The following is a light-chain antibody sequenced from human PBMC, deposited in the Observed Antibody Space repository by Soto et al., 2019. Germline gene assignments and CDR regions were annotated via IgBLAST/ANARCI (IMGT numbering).Light chain of an antibody. CDR2: DAS. CDR3: QQRNSWPWT. J-gene: IGKJ1*01. Sequence: EIMMTQSPPTLSVSPSEIATLSCSSSHIFASYLAWYQQKPGQAPRLIIYDASNRAAGIPARFSGSGSGTDFTLTISRLEPEDFAVYFCQQRNSWPWTFGQGTKVDIK. V-gene: IGKV3-11*01. CDR1: HIFASY.